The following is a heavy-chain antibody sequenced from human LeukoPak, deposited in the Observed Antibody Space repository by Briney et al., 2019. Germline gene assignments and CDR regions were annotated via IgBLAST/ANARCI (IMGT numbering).Heavy chain of an antibody. Sequence: GGSLRLSCAASGFTVRSNYMSWVRQAPGKGLEWVSVIYSDGSTYFADSVKGRFTISRHNSRNTLYLQMNSLRAEDTAVYYCASYGGNSDFDYWGQGTLVTVSS. J-gene: IGHJ4*02. V-gene: IGHV3-53*01. CDR2: IYSDGST. D-gene: IGHD4-23*01. CDR1: GFTVRSNY. CDR3: ASYGGNSDFDY.